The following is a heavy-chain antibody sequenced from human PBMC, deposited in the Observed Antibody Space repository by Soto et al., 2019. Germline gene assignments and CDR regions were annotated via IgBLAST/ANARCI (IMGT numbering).Heavy chain of an antibody. Sequence: QVQLQESGPGLVKPSQTLSLTCTVSGGSISSGGYYWSWIRQHPGKGLEWIGYIYYSGSTYYNPSLKSRVTILVDTSKNQFSLKLSSVTAADTAVYYCARMLYGDYVIDAFDIWGQGTMVTVSS. J-gene: IGHJ3*02. CDR2: IYYSGST. CDR1: GGSISSGGYY. V-gene: IGHV4-31*03. D-gene: IGHD4-17*01. CDR3: ARMLYGDYVIDAFDI.